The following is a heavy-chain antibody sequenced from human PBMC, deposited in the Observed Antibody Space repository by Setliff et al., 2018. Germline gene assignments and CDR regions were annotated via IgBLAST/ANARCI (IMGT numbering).Heavy chain of an antibody. V-gene: IGHV4-39*07. CDR2: IYYSGST. D-gene: IGHD4-4*01. J-gene: IGHJ3*02. CDR1: GDSISTSSYY. CDR3: ARGPNSNYEGAFDI. Sequence: SETLSLTCSASGDSISTSSYYWGWIRQPPGKGLEWIGSIYYSGSTYYNPSLKSRVTISVDTSKNQFSLKLSSVTAADTAVYYCARGPNSNYEGAFDIWGQGTMVTVSS.